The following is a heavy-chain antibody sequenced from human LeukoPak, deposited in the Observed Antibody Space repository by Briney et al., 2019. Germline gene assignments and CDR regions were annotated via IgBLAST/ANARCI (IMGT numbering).Heavy chain of an antibody. D-gene: IGHD1-7*01. CDR1: GGSFSGYY. Sequence: PSETLSLTCAVYGGSFSGYYWSWVRQPPGKGLEWVASINHDGNEKYYVDSVMGRFTISRDNAKNSLYLQMNSLSVEDTAVYFCARSPATGTTDFWGQGTLVTVSS. J-gene: IGHJ4*02. CDR3: ARSPATGTTDF. V-gene: IGHV3-7*01. CDR2: INHDGNEK.